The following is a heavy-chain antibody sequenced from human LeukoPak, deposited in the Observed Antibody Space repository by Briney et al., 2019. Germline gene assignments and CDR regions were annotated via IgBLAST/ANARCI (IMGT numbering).Heavy chain of an antibody. CDR2: ISADGDST. Sequence: GGSLRLSCAAAGFSFDDYAMYWVRQAPGKGLQWVSGISADGDSTYYADSVTGRFTISRDNSKNSLYLQMNGLRVEDTAVYFCARGEQKATITGLDSWGQGTLVTVSS. CDR1: GFSFDDYA. D-gene: IGHD5-24*01. J-gene: IGHJ4*02. V-gene: IGHV3-43*02. CDR3: ARGEQKATITGLDS.